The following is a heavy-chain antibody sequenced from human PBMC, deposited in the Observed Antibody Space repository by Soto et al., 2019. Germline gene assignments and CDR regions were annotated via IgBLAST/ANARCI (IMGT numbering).Heavy chain of an antibody. V-gene: IGHV4-31*03. Sequence: PSETLSVTCRVSDGSISSGGYYLSWIRQHPGKGLEWIGYIYYSGSTYYNPSLKSRVTISVDTSKNQFSLKLSSVTAADTAVYYCAREATSKKQDYGMDVWGQGTTVTVSS. J-gene: IGHJ6*02. CDR2: IYYSGST. CDR3: AREATSKKQDYGMDV. CDR1: DGSISSGGYY.